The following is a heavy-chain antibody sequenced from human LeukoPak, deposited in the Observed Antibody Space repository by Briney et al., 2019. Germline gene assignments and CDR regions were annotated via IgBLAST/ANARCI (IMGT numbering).Heavy chain of an antibody. D-gene: IGHD5-24*01. CDR2: FYYSGST. Sequence: PSETLSLTCTVSGGSISSGAYYWSWIRQHPGKGLEWIGYFYYSGSTYYNPSLKSRVTISVDTSKNQFSLELSSVTAADTAVYYCARDLGDGYLANDYWGQGTLVTVSS. J-gene: IGHJ4*02. CDR1: GGSISSGAYY. V-gene: IGHV4-31*03. CDR3: ARDLGDGYLANDY.